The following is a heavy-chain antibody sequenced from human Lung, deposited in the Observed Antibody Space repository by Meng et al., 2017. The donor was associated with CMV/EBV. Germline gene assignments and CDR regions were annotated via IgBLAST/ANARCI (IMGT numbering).Heavy chain of an antibody. CDR3: ARDSSGYYYTDDY. D-gene: IGHD3-22*01. CDR1: GYNFTGYH. J-gene: IGHJ4*02. CDR2: ISGYKGNT. V-gene: IGHV1-18*01. Sequence: QVQLVQSGPEVKKPGAPVRVPCKASGYNFTGYHITWVRQAPGQGLDWMGWISGYKGNTNYAQKFQGRVTMTTNTSTSTAYMELGSLRSDDTAVYYCARDSSGYYYTDDYWGQGTLVTVSS.